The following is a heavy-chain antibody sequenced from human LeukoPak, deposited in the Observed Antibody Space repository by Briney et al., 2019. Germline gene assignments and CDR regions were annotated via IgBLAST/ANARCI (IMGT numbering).Heavy chain of an antibody. CDR2: IWRDGSHK. CDR3: AKSSIMFAAGRLGSIDF. CDR1: GFAFNDFA. Sequence: GRSLTLSCAASGFAFNDFAMYWVRQAPGKGLDWVAVIWRDGSHKYYAHSIKGRFTISRDNSKNTLYLQMSSLRAEDTAVYYCAKSSIMFAAGRLGSIDFWGQGTLVTVSS. J-gene: IGHJ4*02. V-gene: IGHV3-33*06. D-gene: IGHD1-26*01.